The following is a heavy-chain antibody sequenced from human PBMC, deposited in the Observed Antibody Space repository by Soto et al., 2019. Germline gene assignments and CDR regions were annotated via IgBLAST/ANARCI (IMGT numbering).Heavy chain of an antibody. D-gene: IGHD3-10*01. V-gene: IGHV3-30*09. Sequence: VQLVESGGGEVQPGRSLRLSCAASGFTYTDFALHWVRQAPGKGLEWVAIISYDGSDKYYADSVKGRFAISRDNPKITLLLEMNSLRPEDTAVYFCARRAGDSYYARDVRGQGTTVTVFS. CDR3: ARRAGDSYYARDV. CDR2: ISYDGSDK. CDR1: GFTYTDFA. J-gene: IGHJ6*02.